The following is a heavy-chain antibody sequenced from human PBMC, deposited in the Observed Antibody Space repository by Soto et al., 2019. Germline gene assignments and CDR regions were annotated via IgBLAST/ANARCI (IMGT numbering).Heavy chain of an antibody. V-gene: IGHV1-18*04. CDR1: GYTFSSYG. CDR2: ISTHNGNT. CDR3: VRDEISSAGLDP. J-gene: IGHJ5*02. Sequence: GASMKGSCKASGYTFSSYGISLGRQAPGQGLEWMGWISTHNGNTYYAQNFQGRVTMTSDTPTSTAYMELRSLRSDDTAFYYCVRDEISSAGLDPWGQGTLVTVSS.